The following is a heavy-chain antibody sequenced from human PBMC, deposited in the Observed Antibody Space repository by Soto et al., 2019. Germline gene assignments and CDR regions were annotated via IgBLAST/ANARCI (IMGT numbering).Heavy chain of an antibody. Sequence: HPGGSLRLSCAASGFTFSSYAMSWVRQAPGKGLEWVSAISGSGGSTYYADSVKGRFTISRDNSKNTLYLQMNSLRAEDTAVYYCAKNWGIQLGYCSGGSCYGDAFDIWGQGTMVTVSS. V-gene: IGHV3-23*01. J-gene: IGHJ3*02. D-gene: IGHD2-15*01. CDR1: GFTFSSYA. CDR2: ISGSGGST. CDR3: AKNWGIQLGYCSGGSCYGDAFDI.